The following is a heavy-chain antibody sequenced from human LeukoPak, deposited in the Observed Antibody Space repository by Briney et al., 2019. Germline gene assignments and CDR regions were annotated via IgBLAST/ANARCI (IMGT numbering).Heavy chain of an antibody. CDR2: ISWNSGSI. CDR3: ARTFDC. Sequence: PGGSLRPSCAASGFTFDDYAMHWVRQAPGKGLEWVSGISWNSGSIGYADSVKGRFTISRDNAKNSLFLQMNSLRAEDTAVYYCARTFDCWGQGTLVTVSS. J-gene: IGHJ4*02. V-gene: IGHV3-9*01. CDR1: GFTFDDYA.